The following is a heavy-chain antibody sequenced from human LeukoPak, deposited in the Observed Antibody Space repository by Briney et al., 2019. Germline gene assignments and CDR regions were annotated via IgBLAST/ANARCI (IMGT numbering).Heavy chain of an antibody. J-gene: IGHJ3*02. CDR2: IWYEGNTK. V-gene: IGHV3-33*01. D-gene: IGHD3-22*01. CDR3: ARGWGSSVYASAFDI. CDR1: GFTFSSYG. Sequence: PGTSLRLSCAASGFTFSSYGMHWVRQAPGKGLEWVALIWYEGNTKKYADSVKGRITISRDNPKNTLYLEMNSLRAEDTAVYYCARGWGSSVYASAFDIWGQGTMVTIS.